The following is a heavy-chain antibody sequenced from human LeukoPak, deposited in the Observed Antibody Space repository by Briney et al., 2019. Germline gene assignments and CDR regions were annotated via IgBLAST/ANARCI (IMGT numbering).Heavy chain of an antibody. J-gene: IGHJ5*02. CDR2: IYYSGST. D-gene: IGHD2-2*01. V-gene: IGHV4-61*01. CDR3: ARDLGVVVPAATDWFDP. CDR1: GGSISSGNYY. Sequence: SETLSLTCTVSGGSISSGNYYWSWIRQPPGKGLEWIGYIYYSGSTNYNPSLKSRVTMSVDTSKNQFSLKLSSVTAADTAVYYCARDLGVVVPAATDWFDPWGQGTLVTVSS.